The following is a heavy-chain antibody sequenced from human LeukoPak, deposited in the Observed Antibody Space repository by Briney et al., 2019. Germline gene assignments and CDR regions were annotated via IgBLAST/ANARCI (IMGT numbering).Heavy chain of an antibody. D-gene: IGHD3-3*01. CDR1: GFTVSSNY. V-gene: IGHV3-53*05. CDR2: IYSGGST. Sequence: GGSLRLSCAASGFTVSSNYMSWVRQAPGKGLEWVSVIYSGGSTYYADSVKGRFTISRDNSKNTLYLQMNSLRAEDTAVYYCAKILQLYDFWSGYYAQHYYYGMDVWGQGTTVTVSS. CDR3: AKILQLYDFWSGYYAQHYYYGMDV. J-gene: IGHJ6*02.